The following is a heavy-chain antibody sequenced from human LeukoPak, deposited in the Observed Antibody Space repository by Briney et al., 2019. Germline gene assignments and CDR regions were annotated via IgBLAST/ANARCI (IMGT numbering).Heavy chain of an antibody. Sequence: GGSLRLSCAASGFTFSSYGMNWVRQAPGKGLEWVSSITSNSFIYFADSVKGRFTISRDHAKNSLYLQMNSLRAEDTAVYYCTRDRGFCTGATCHPNDYWGQGTLVTVSS. D-gene: IGHD2-8*02. CDR1: GFTFSSYG. CDR2: ITSNSFI. V-gene: IGHV3-21*01. J-gene: IGHJ4*02. CDR3: TRDRGFCTGATCHPNDY.